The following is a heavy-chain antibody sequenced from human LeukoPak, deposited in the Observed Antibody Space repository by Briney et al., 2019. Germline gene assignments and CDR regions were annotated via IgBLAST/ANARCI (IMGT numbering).Heavy chain of an antibody. CDR1: GGSISSSSYY. CDR2: INHSGST. Sequence: SETLSLTCTVSGGSISSSSYYWGWIRQPPGKGLEWIGEINHSGSTNYNPSLKSRVTISVDTSKNQFSLKLSSVTAADTAVYYCARQGRSGYYYFEARYYFDYWGQGTLVTVSS. J-gene: IGHJ4*02. CDR3: ARQGRSGYYYFEARYYFDY. V-gene: IGHV4-39*01. D-gene: IGHD3-22*01.